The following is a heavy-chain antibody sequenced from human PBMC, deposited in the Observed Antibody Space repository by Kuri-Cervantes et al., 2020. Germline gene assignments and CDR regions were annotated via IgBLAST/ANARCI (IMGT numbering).Heavy chain of an antibody. CDR1: GFTLSSYA. V-gene: IGHV3-30*02. CDR3: AKGLRDGNNFYFDY. CDR2: IRYDGSNK. Sequence: GESLKISCAASGFTLSSYAMSWVRQAPGKGLEWVAYIRYDGSNKYFVDSVKGRFTISRDNSKNTLYLQMNSLRAEDTAVYYCAKGLRDGNNFYFDYWGQGTLVTVSS. J-gene: IGHJ4*02. D-gene: IGHD5-24*01.